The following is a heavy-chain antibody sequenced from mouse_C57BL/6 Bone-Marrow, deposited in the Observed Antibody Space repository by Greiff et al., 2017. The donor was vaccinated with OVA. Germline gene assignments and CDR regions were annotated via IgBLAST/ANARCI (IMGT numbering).Heavy chain of an antibody. Sequence: QVQLQQPGAELVKPGASVKLSCKASGYTFTSYWMHWVKQWPGRGLEWIGRIDPNSGGTKYNEKFKSKATLTVDKPSSTAYMQLSSLTSEDSAVYYCARDSNYVDYAMDYWGQGTSVTVSS. CDR3: ARDSNYVDYAMDY. D-gene: IGHD2-5*01. CDR2: IDPNSGGT. J-gene: IGHJ4*01. CDR1: GYTFTSYW. V-gene: IGHV1-72*01.